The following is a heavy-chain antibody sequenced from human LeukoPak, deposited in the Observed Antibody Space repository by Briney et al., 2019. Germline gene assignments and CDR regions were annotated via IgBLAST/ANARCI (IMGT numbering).Heavy chain of an antibody. CDR3: AREIGYCSSTSCYYFDY. V-gene: IGHV1-18*01. D-gene: IGHD2-2*01. Sequence: ASVKVSFKASGGTFSSYAISWVRQAPGQGLEWMGWISAYNGNTNYAQKLQGRVTMTTDTSTSTAYMELRSLRSDDTAVYYCAREIGYCSSTSCYYFDYWGQGTLVTVSS. CDR2: ISAYNGNT. CDR1: GGTFSSYA. J-gene: IGHJ4*02.